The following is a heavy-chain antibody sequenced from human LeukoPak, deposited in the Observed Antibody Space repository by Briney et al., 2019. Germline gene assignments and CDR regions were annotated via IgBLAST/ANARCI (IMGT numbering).Heavy chain of an antibody. Sequence: GASVKVSCTASGYTFTSYGMGWGRQAPGQGLEWMGWISGYNGNTNYAQKLQDRVTMTTDTSTSTAYMELRGLRSDDTAVYYCARAWNGCSDYWGQGTLVTVSS. J-gene: IGHJ4*02. D-gene: IGHD4/OR15-4a*01. CDR2: ISGYNGNT. CDR3: ARAWNGCSDY. CDR1: GYTFTSYG. V-gene: IGHV1-18*01.